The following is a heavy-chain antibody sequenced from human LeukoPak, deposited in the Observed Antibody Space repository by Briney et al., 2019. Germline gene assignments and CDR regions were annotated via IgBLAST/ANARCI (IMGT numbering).Heavy chain of an antibody. Sequence: PGGSLRLSCAASGFTFYDYAMHWVRQAPGKGLEWFSGISWNSGSIGYADSVKGRFTISRDNAKNSLYLQLNSLRAEDTAVYYCARDSGSSSWNYFDYWGQGTLVTVSS. CDR3: ARDSGSSSWNYFDY. CDR1: GFTFYDYA. D-gene: IGHD6-13*01. CDR2: ISWNSGSI. V-gene: IGHV3-9*01. J-gene: IGHJ4*02.